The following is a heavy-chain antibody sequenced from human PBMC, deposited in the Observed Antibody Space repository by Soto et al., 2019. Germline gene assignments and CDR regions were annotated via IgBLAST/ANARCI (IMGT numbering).Heavy chain of an antibody. D-gene: IGHD2-15*01. V-gene: IGHV1-46*01. J-gene: IGHJ4*02. CDR1: GYTFTNYY. CDR3: ARGLAAGDY. Sequence: QVQLVQSGAEVKNPGASVKVSCKASGYTFTNYYIHWVRQAPGQGLEWMAIINPNGGSTNYAQEFPGIVPLDRDTFTNTVYMELSSLRSEDTAIYYCARGLAAGDYWGQGTLVTVSS. CDR2: INPNGGST.